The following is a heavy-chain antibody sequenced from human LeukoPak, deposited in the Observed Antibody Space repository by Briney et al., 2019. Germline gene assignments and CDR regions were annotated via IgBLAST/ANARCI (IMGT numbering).Heavy chain of an antibody. CDR3: AKDGGGHFDY. CDR1: GFTFGDYA. Sequence: PGGSLRLSCAASGFTFGDYAMHWFRQVPGKGLEWVSGISWNSGSIGYADSVKGRFTISRDNAKNSLYLQMNSLRAEDRAFYYCAKDGGGHFDYWGQGTLVTVSS. D-gene: IGHD3-10*01. CDR2: ISWNSGSI. J-gene: IGHJ4*02. V-gene: IGHV3-9*01.